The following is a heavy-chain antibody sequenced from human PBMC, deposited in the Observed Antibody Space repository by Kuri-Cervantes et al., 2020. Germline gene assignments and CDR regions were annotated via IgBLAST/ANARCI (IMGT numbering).Heavy chain of an antibody. D-gene: IGHD1-26*01. CDR3: AKDRTSGSYYDV. Sequence: SLKISCAASGFTFDDYAMHWVRQAPGKGLEWVSGISWNSGSIGYADSVKGRFTISRANAKNSLYLQMNRLRAEDTALYYCAKDRTSGSYYDVWGQGTTVTVSS. V-gene: IGHV3-9*01. CDR2: ISWNSGSI. CDR1: GFTFDDYA. J-gene: IGHJ6*02.